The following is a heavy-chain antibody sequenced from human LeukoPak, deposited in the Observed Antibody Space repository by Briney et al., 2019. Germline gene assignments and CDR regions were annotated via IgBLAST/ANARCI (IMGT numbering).Heavy chain of an antibody. J-gene: IGHJ3*02. D-gene: IGHD3-22*01. V-gene: IGHV3-11*04. CDR1: GFTFSDYY. CDR3: ARTYDSSGSDAFDI. Sequence: PGGSLRLSCAASGFTFSDYYMSWIRQAPGKGLEGVSYISISGSTIYCADSVKGRFTISRDNAKNSLYLQMNSLRAEDTAVYYCARTYDSSGSDAFDIWGQGTMVTVSS. CDR2: ISISGSTI.